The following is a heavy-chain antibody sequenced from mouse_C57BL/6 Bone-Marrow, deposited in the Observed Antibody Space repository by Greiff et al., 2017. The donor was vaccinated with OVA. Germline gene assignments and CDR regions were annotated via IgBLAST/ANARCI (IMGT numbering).Heavy chain of an antibody. CDR3: ARGDYYYGSSYDY. D-gene: IGHD1-1*01. J-gene: IGHJ2*01. CDR1: GFSLTSYG. Sequence: VKLVESGPGLVQPSQSLSITCTVSGFSLTSYGVHWVRQSPGKGLEWLGVIWRGGSTDYNAAFISRLSISKDNSKSQVFFKMNSLQADDTAIYYCARGDYYYGSSYDYWGQGTTLTVAA. CDR2: IWRGGST. V-gene: IGHV2-2*01.